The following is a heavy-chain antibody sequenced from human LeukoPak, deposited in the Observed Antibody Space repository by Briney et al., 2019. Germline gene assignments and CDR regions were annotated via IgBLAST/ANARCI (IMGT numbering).Heavy chain of an antibody. CDR1: GFTFSRYS. V-gene: IGHV3-21*01. D-gene: IGHD3-22*01. CDR3: ARDGYSIGYFCDL. Sequence: GGSLRLSCVGSGFTFSRYSMNWVRQAPGKGPEWVSSIRSDASSIYYADSVKGRFTISRDNAKNSVFLQMNSLRAGDTAVYYCARDGYSIGYFCDLWGQGTLVTVSS. J-gene: IGHJ5*02. CDR2: IRSDASSI.